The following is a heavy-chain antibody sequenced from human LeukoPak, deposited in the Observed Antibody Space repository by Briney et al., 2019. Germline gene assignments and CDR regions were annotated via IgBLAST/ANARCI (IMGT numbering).Heavy chain of an antibody. CDR3: ARLASSGWSHCDY. CDR2: IYCSGST. D-gene: IGHD6-19*01. J-gene: IGHJ4*02. V-gene: IGHV4-61*05. CDR1: GVSFSSSSYN. Sequence: PSETLSLSCAASGVSFSSSSYNWVCLRPPPGKGPEWIGNIYCSGSTNYNSSLKSRVTISVDTSKNQFSLKMNSVTAADTAVYYCARLASSGWSHCDYWGQGTLVTVSS.